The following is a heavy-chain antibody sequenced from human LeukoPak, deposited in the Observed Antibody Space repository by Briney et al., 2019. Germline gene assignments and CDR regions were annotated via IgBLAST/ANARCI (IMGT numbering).Heavy chain of an antibody. CDR3: ARGGSSTWRIGYYFDF. V-gene: IGHV4-59*02. D-gene: IGHD6-13*01. CDR1: GGSVSYYY. Sequence: SETLSLTCTVSGGSVSYYYWNWIRQAPGKGLEWIGFIYSSGSTNYNPSLKSRVTMSVDTSKNQFSLKLRSVTDADTAVYHCARGGSSTWRIGYYFDFWGQGTLVTVSS. J-gene: IGHJ4*02. CDR2: IYSSGST.